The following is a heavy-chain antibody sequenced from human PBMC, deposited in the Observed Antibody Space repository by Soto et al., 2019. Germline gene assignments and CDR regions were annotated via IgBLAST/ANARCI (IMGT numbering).Heavy chain of an antibody. CDR2: ISWNSGSI. D-gene: IGHD2-15*01. CDR3: AKDTQGIYCSGGSCRAPSYYYYMDV. CDR1: GFTFDDYA. Sequence: GGSLRLSCAASGFTFDDYAMHWVRQAPGKGLEWVSGISWNSGSIGYADSVKGRFTISRDNAKNSLYLQMNSLRAEDTALYYCAKDTQGIYCSGGSCRAPSYYYYMDVWGKGTTVTVSS. V-gene: IGHV3-9*01. J-gene: IGHJ6*03.